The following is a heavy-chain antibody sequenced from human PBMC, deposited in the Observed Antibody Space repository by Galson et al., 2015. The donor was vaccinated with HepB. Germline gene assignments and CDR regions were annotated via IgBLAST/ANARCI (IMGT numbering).Heavy chain of an antibody. D-gene: IGHD2-15*01. CDR2: IDWDEDK. V-gene: IGHV2-70*11. J-gene: IGHJ4*02. Sequence: PAQVKPTQTLTLPCTFSGFSLRTSGMCVSWIRQPPGKALEWLARIDWDEDKYYSTSLKTRLTISKDTYKNQVVLTMTNMDPVDTATYYCARIAYRSCSGGSCYFDYWGQGTLVTVSS. CDR3: ARIAYRSCSGGSCYFDY. CDR1: GFSLRTSGMC.